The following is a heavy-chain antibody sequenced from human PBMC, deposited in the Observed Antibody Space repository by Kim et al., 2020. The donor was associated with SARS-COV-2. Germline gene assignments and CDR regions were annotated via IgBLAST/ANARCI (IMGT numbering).Heavy chain of an antibody. J-gene: IGHJ4*02. Sequence: GGSLRLSCAASGFTFSSYAMSWVRQAPGKGLEWVSAISGSGGSTYYADSVKGRFTISRDNSKNTLYLQMNSLRAEDTAVYYCAITHGEQWLEEGFYFDYWGQGTLVTVSS. CDR1: GFTFSSYA. V-gene: IGHV3-23*01. CDR3: AITHGEQWLEEGFYFDY. CDR2: ISGSGGST. D-gene: IGHD6-19*01.